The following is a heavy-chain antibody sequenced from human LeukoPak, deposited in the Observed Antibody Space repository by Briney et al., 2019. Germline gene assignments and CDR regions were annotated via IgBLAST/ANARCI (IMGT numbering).Heavy chain of an antibody. CDR3: ARSLVVVAADDAFDI. J-gene: IGHJ3*02. CDR2: NPNSGGT. V-gene: IGHV1-2*02. D-gene: IGHD2-15*01. Sequence: NPNSGGTNYAQKFQGRVTMTRDTSFSTAYMELSRLRSDDTAVYYCARSLVVVAADDAFDIWGQGTMVTVSS.